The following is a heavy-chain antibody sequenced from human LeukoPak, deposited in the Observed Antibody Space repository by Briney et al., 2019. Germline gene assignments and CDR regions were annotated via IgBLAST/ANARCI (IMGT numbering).Heavy chain of an antibody. J-gene: IGHJ4*02. V-gene: IGHV3-33*01. CDR2: IWHDGSNK. CDR1: GFTFSRFN. Sequence: PGGSLRLSCAASGFTFSRFNLHWVRQAPGKGLEWVAVIWHDGSNKYYTDSVKGRFTISRDDSKNTLYLQMNSLKAEDTAVYYCARPDCGASGDYWGQGTLVTVSS. CDR3: ARPDCGASGDY. D-gene: IGHD4-17*01.